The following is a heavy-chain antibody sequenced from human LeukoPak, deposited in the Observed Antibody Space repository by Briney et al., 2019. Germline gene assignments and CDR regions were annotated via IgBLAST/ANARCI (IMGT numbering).Heavy chain of an antibody. CDR3: ARDSIWGSGTYGFDY. CDR1: GYTFTSYL. D-gene: IGHD1-26*01. Sequence: ASVKVSCKASGYTFTSYLIHWVRQAPGQRLEWMGWINVGNDNTKYSQNFQGRVTITRDTSASTAYMELSSLRSEDTAVYYCARDSIWGSGTYGFDYWGRGALVTVSS. J-gene: IGHJ4*02. V-gene: IGHV1-3*01. CDR2: INVGNDNT.